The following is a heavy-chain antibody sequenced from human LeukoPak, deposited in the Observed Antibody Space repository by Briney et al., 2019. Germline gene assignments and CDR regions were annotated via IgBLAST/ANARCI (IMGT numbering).Heavy chain of an antibody. CDR2: ISSSGSTI. D-gene: IGHD3-22*01. V-gene: IGHV3-11*01. Sequence: PGGSLRLSCAASGFTFSDYYMSWIRQAPGKGLEWVSYISSSGSTIYYADSVKGRFTISRDNAKNSLYLQMNSLRAEDTAVYYCARRQDDSSGYYYGYYFDYWGQGTLVTVSS. J-gene: IGHJ4*02. CDR3: ARRQDDSSGYYYGYYFDY. CDR1: GFTFSDYY.